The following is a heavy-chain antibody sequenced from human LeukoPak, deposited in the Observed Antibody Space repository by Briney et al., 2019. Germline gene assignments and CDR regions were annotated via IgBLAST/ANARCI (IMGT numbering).Heavy chain of an antibody. CDR3: VRPSADFDWYLDI. J-gene: IGHJ3*02. D-gene: IGHD3-9*01. CDR1: GGSFSGYY. Sequence: SETLSLTCAVYGGSFSGYYWSWIRQPPGKGLEWIGEINHSGSTNYNPSLKSRVTISVDTSKNQFSLKLSSVTAADTAVYYCVRPSADFDWYLDIWGQGTMVTVSS. V-gene: IGHV4-34*01. CDR2: INHSGST.